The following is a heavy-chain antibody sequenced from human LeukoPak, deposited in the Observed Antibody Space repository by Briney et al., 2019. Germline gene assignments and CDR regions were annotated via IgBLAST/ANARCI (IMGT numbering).Heavy chain of an antibody. Sequence: GASVRVSCKASGYTFTSYYMHWVRQAPGQGLEWMGIINPSGGSTSYAQKFQGRVTMTRDTSTSTVYMELSSLRSEDTAVYYCARGNYYDSSGPMYYFDYWGQGTLVTVSS. CDR1: GYTFTSYY. CDR2: INPSGGST. J-gene: IGHJ4*02. CDR3: ARGNYYDSSGPMYYFDY. D-gene: IGHD3-22*01. V-gene: IGHV1-46*01.